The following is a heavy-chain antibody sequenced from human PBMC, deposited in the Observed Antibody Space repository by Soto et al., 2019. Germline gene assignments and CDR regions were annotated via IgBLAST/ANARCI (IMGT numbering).Heavy chain of an antibody. CDR3: ASSYGSGYRAFDY. V-gene: IGHV1-69*02. D-gene: IGHD3-10*01. CDR1: GDTFTFYS. J-gene: IGHJ4*02. Sequence: QVQLVQSGAEVKKPGSSVRVSCKASGDTFTFYSINWVRQAPGLGLEWMGRINPILSMSNYAQRFQGRVTMRADKSTSTAYMELSSLSSEDTAMYYCASSYGSGYRAFDYWGQGALVTVSS. CDR2: INPILSMS.